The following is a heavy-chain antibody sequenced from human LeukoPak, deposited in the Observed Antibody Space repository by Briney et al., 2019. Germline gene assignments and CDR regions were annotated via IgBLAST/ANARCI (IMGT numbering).Heavy chain of an antibody. V-gene: IGHV4-39*01. D-gene: IGHD3-16*02. J-gene: IGHJ4*02. CDR3: ARRTFGGVIVWPYYFDY. CDR1: GGSISSSSYY. CDR2: IYYSGST. Sequence: SETLSLTCTVSGGSISSSSYYWGWIRQPPGKGLERIGSIYYSGSTYYNPSLKSRVTISVDTSKNQFSLKLSSVTAADTAVYYCARRTFGGVIVWPYYFDYWGQGTLVTVSS.